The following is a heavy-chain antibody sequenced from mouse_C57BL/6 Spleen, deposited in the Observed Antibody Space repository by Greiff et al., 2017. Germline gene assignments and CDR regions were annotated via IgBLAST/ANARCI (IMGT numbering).Heavy chain of an antibody. CDR2: INPKNGGT. CDR1: GYTFTDYY. J-gene: IGHJ2*01. Sequence: EVQLQQSGPELVKPGASVKISCKASGYTFTDYYMNWVKQSHGKSLEWIGAINPKNGGTSYNQKFKGKATLTVDKSSSTAYMELRSLTSEDSAVDFCYPLYYDYDGGDYGGQGTTLTVSA. CDR3: YPLYYDYDGGDY. V-gene: IGHV1-26*01. D-gene: IGHD2-4*01.